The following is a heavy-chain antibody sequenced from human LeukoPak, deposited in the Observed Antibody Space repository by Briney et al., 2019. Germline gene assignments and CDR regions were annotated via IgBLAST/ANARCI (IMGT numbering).Heavy chain of an antibody. D-gene: IGHD2-2*01. CDR2: INHSGST. CDR3: ARGRYFVPAATFDC. V-gene: IGHV4-34*01. CDR1: GGSFSGSY. Sequence: SETLSLTCAVYGGSFSGSYWSWIRQPPGKGLEWIGEINHSGSTNYNPSLKSRVTISVDTSKNQFSLKVSSVTAADTAVYYCARGRYFVPAATFDCWGQGTLVTVSS. J-gene: IGHJ4*02.